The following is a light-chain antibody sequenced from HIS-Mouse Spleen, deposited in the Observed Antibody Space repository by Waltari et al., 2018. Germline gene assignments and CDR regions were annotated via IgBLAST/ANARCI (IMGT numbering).Light chain of an antibody. J-gene: IGKJ4*01. CDR1: QSISSR. Sequence: DIQMTQSPSTLSASVGDRGTLTCRASQSISSRLAWYQQKPGKAPKLLIYKASSLESGVPSRFSGSGSGTEFTLTISSLQPDDFATYYCQQYNSYLLTFGGGTKVEIK. CDR2: KAS. V-gene: IGKV1-5*03. CDR3: QQYNSYLLT.